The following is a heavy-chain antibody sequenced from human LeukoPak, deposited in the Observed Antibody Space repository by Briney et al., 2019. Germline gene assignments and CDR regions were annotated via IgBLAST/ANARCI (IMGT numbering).Heavy chain of an antibody. Sequence: GASVKVSCKASGYTFTSYGISWVRQAPGQGLEWMGWISAYNGNTNYAQKLQGRVTMTTDTSTSTAYMELRSLRSDDTAVYYCARDHMYYDFWSGYLQNWFDPGGQGTLVTVSS. CDR2: ISAYNGNT. CDR1: GYTFTSYG. CDR3: ARDHMYYDFWSGYLQNWFDP. V-gene: IGHV1-18*01. D-gene: IGHD3-3*01. J-gene: IGHJ5*02.